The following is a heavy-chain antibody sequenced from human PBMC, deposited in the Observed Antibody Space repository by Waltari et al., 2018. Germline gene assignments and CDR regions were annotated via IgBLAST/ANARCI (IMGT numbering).Heavy chain of an antibody. Sequence: QVQLQESGPGLVKPSETLSLTCSVSGGPISRFYLSWIRQSPGTGMEWVWCLYYSATTKYNSDLKRRVSISGDTSNNQFPLQLTSVTAADTAVYYCARHLSTLTGGLDVWGQGATVTVS. J-gene: IGHJ6*01. CDR1: GGPISRFY. D-gene: IGHD2-15*01. V-gene: IGHV4-59*08. CDR2: LYYSATT. CDR3: ARHLSTLTGGLDV.